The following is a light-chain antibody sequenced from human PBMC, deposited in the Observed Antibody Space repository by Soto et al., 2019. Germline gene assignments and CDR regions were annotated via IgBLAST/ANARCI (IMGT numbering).Light chain of an antibody. CDR2: GAS. CDR1: QSVSSNY. CDR3: HQRQSWPRT. Sequence: EIVLTQSPGTLSSSPGERITLSCRASQSVSSNYLAWYQQKPGQAPRLLIYGASSRATGIPARFSASGSGTDFTLTISDVQPEDFALYYCHQRQSWPRTFGQGTKVDIK. J-gene: IGKJ1*01. V-gene: IGKV3-20*01.